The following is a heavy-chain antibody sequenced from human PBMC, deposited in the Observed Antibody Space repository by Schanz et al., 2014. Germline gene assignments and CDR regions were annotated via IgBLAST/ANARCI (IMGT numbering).Heavy chain of an antibody. V-gene: IGHV1-2*02. Sequence: QVQLVQSGSEVKKPGASVKVSCKSSGYTFTSYYMHWMRQAPGQGLEWMGWINPNSGGTNYAQKFQGRVTMTRDTSISTAYMELSRLTSDDTAIYYCARDDRFLEWSLLDYWGQGTLVTVSS. CDR2: INPNSGGT. CDR1: GYTFTSYY. CDR3: ARDDRFLEWSLLDY. D-gene: IGHD3-3*01. J-gene: IGHJ4*02.